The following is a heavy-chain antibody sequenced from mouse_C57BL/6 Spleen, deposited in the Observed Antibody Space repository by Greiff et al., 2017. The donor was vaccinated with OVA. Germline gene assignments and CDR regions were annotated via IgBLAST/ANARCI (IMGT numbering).Heavy chain of an antibody. V-gene: IGHV1-15*01. CDR3: TRGSWDGFAY. D-gene: IGHD4-1*01. CDR1: GYTFTDYE. CDR2: IDPETGGT. Sequence: QVQLKESGAELVRPGASVTLSCKASGYTFTDYEMHWVKQTPVHGLEWIGAIDPETGGTAYNQKFKGKAILTADKSSSTAYMELRSLTSEDSAVYYCTRGSWDGFAYWGQGTLVTVSA. J-gene: IGHJ3*01.